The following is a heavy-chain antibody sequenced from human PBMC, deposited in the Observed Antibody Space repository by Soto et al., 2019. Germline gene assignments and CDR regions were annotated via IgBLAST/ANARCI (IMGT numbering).Heavy chain of an antibody. CDR2: FYPCDSNT. Sequence: HGESLKISCQVSGYNFNLYWVAWVRQTPGKGLEWIGMFYPCDSNTRYSPSFQGQVTLSVDKPITTAYLQWGSLKASDTAIYYCAASIFYYRMAVWGPGATVTVSS. CDR1: GYNFNLYW. V-gene: IGHV5-51*01. CDR3: AASIFYYRMAV. J-gene: IGHJ6*02.